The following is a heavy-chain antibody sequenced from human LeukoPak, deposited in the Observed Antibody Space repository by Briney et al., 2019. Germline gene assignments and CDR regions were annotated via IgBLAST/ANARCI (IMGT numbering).Heavy chain of an antibody. CDR1: GYTFTSYG. D-gene: IGHD5-18*01. V-gene: IGHV1-18*01. CDR2: ISAYNGNT. Sequence: VASVKVSCKASGYTFTSYGISWVRPAPGQGLEWMGWISAYNGNTNYAQKLQGRVTMTTDTSTSTAYMELRSLRSDDTAVYYCARDRTYSYGYPGFDYWGQGTLVTVSS. J-gene: IGHJ4*02. CDR3: ARDRTYSYGYPGFDY.